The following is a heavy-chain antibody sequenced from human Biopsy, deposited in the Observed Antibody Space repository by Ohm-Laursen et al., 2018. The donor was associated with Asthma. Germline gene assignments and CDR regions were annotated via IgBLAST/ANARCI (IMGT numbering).Heavy chain of an antibody. D-gene: IGHD6-13*01. CDR3: AKDRVAGRSYYFDY. J-gene: IGHJ4*02. Sequence: SLRLSCAASGFTFHNYGMNWVRRAPGKGLEWVAQILFDGRKINYPDSVKGRFTISRDNSKNMVYLQMNSLRPEDTAVYYCAKDRVAGRSYYFDYWDQGSLVSVSS. CDR1: GFTFHNYG. V-gene: IGHV3-30*18. CDR2: ILFDGRKI.